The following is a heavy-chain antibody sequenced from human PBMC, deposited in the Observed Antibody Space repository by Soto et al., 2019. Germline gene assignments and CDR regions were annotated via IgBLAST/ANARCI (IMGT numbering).Heavy chain of an antibody. D-gene: IGHD6-19*01. CDR1: GFTFNSQD. CDR3: AKDAPRRRAWYYFDY. J-gene: IGHJ4*02. CDR2: ISASGSDT. Sequence: GGSLRLSCAASGFTFNSQDMCWVHQAPGKGLEWVSGISASGSDTQYADSVKGRFTISRDNSKSTLYLQMNSLRAEDTAVYYCAKDAPRRRAWYYFDYWGQGALVTVSS. V-gene: IGHV3-23*01.